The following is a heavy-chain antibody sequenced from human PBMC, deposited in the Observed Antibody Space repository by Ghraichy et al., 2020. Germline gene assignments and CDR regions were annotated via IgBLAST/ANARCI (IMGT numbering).Heavy chain of an antibody. D-gene: IGHD3-10*01. Sequence: SETLSLTCAVYGGSFSGYHWSWIRQPPGKGLEWIGEINQNGNTNYNSSLKSRVTISIDTSKNQFSLKLNSVTAADTALYYCARSRSGSYLFAYWGQGTLVTVSS. CDR3: ARSRSGSYLFAY. V-gene: IGHV4-34*01. CDR2: INQNGNT. CDR1: GGSFSGYH. J-gene: IGHJ4*02.